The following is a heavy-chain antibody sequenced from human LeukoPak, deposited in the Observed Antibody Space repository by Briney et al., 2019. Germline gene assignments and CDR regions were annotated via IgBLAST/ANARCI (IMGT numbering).Heavy chain of an antibody. V-gene: IGHV1-69*13. D-gene: IGHD6-19*01. J-gene: IGHJ4*02. CDR3: ARGSSGWYYFDY. CDR1: GGTFSSYA. Sequence: ASVKVSCKASGGTFSSYAISWVRQAPGQGLEWMGGIVPIFGTANYAQKFRGRVTITADESTGTAYMELSSLRSEDTAVYYCARGSSGWYYFDYWGQGTLVTVSS. CDR2: IVPIFGTA.